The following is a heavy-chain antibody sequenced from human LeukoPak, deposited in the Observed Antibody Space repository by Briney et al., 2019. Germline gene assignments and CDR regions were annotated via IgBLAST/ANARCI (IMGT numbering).Heavy chain of an antibody. J-gene: IGHJ4*02. CDR1: GGSISSGGYS. Sequence: PSETLSLTCAVSGGSISSGGYSWSWIRQPPGKGLEWIGYIYHSGSTYYNPSLKSRVTISVDRSKNQFSLKLNSVTAADTAVYYCARMAYDSSGYYGDYWGQGTLVTVSS. V-gene: IGHV4-30-2*01. CDR3: ARMAYDSSGYYGDY. D-gene: IGHD3-22*01. CDR2: IYHSGST.